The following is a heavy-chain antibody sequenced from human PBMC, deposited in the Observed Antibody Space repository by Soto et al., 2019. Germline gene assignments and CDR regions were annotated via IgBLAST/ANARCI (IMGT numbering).Heavy chain of an antibody. CDR2: IYYSGST. CDR1: GGSISSYY. CDR3: ARVLGWVDAFDI. D-gene: IGHD6-19*01. V-gene: IGHV4-59*01. Sequence: SETLSLTCTVSGGSISSYYWSWIRQPPGKGLEWIGYIYYSGSTNYNPSLKSRVTISVDTSKNQFSLKLSSVTAADTAVYYCARVLGWVDAFDIWGQGTMVTVSS. J-gene: IGHJ3*02.